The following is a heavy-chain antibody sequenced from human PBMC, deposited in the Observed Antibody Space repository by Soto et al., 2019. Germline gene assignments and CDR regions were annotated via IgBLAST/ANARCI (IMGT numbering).Heavy chain of an antibody. CDR2: IKQDGSEK. J-gene: IGHJ3*02. Sequence: EVQLVESGGGLVQPGGSLRLSCAASGFTFSSYWMSWVRQAPGKGLEWVANIKQDGSEKYYVDSVKGRFTISRDNAKNYLYLQMNGLTAEDTAVYYCARPQVLRLLEWLLSGAFDIWGQGTMVTVSS. V-gene: IGHV3-7*01. CDR3: ARPQVLRLLEWLLSGAFDI. CDR1: GFTFSSYW. D-gene: IGHD3-3*01.